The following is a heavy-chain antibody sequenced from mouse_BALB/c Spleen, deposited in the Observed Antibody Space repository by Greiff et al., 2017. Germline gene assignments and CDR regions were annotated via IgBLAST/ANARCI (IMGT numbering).Heavy chain of an antibody. CDR1: GFSLTDYG. Sequence: VMVVESGPGLVAPSQSLSITCTVSGFSLTDYGVSWIRQPPGKGLEWLGVIWGGGSTYYNSALKSRLSISKDNSKSQVFLKMNSLQTDDTAMYYCAKHYYGSSYWYFDVWGAGTTVTVSS. CDR3: AKHYYGSSYWYFDV. CDR2: IWGGGST. V-gene: IGHV2-6-5*01. J-gene: IGHJ1*01. D-gene: IGHD1-1*01.